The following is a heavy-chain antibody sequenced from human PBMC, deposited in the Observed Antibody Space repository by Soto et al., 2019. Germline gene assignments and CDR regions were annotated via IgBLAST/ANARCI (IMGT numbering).Heavy chain of an antibody. CDR3: ARGGYCTGNRCFDAFYI. J-gene: IGHJ3*02. D-gene: IGHD2-8*02. Sequence: QLVEFGGGLVQPGGSLRLSCAASGFRFSDYSMNWVRQAPGKGLAWVSYISSGSSTINYAHSVKGRFVISRDNAKNSLSLQIDSLRGEDTAVYYCARGGYCTGNRCFDAFYIWGQGTMVTVSS. CDR2: ISSGSSTI. CDR1: GFRFSDYS. V-gene: IGHV3-48*01.